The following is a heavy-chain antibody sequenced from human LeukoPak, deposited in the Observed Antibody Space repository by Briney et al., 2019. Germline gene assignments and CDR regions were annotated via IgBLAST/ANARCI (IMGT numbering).Heavy chain of an antibody. J-gene: IGHJ4*02. CDR3: ARDPLPVLGYCSSTSCPVDC. D-gene: IGHD2-2*01. CDR1: GYTFTSYG. CDR2: ISAYNGNT. V-gene: IGHV1-18*01. Sequence: GASVKVSCKASGYTFTSYGISWVRQAPGQGLEWMGWISAYNGNTNYAQKLQGRVTMTTDTSTSTAYMELRSLRSDDTAVYYCARDPLPVLGYCSSTSCPVDCWGQGTLVTVSS.